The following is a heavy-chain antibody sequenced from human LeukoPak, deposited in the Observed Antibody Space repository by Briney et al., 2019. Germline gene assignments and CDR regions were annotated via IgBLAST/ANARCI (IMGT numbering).Heavy chain of an antibody. D-gene: IGHD5-12*01. CDR3: ARSGDSGYDKGDV. CDR1: GFTSSSSW. Sequence: GGSLRLSCAASGFTSSSSWMNWVRQGPGKGLLWLSRISNDGTATNYADSVKGRFTISRDNAKNTVYLQMNSLRAEDTAVYYCARSGDSGYDKGDVWGKGTTVTVSS. CDR2: ISNDGTAT. J-gene: IGHJ6*04. V-gene: IGHV3-74*01.